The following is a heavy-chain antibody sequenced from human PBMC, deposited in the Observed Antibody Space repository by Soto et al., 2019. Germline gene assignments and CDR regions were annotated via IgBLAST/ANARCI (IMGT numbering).Heavy chain of an antibody. J-gene: IGHJ4*02. D-gene: IGHD6-6*01. Sequence: ASVKVSCKASGYTFTSYDINWVRQATGQGLEWMGWMNPNSGNTGYAQKIKGRVTMTRNTSISTAYKELSSLRSEDTAVYYCARGKQLAVDYWGQGTLVTVSS. CDR3: ARGKQLAVDY. CDR2: MNPNSGNT. V-gene: IGHV1-8*01. CDR1: GYTFTSYD.